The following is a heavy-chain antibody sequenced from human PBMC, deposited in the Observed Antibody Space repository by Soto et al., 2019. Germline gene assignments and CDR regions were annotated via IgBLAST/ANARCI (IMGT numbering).Heavy chain of an antibody. CDR2: IYYSGST. J-gene: IGHJ5*02. Sequence: LSLTCTVSGCSISSSGYYWSWIRQHPGKGLEWIGHIYYSGSTYYNPSLKSRVTISVDTSKNQFSLKLSSVTAADTAVYYCVRLRYCSSTSCHRFDPWGQGTLVTVSS. CDR1: GCSISSSGYY. D-gene: IGHD2-2*02. V-gene: IGHV4-31*03. CDR3: VRLRYCSSTSCHRFDP.